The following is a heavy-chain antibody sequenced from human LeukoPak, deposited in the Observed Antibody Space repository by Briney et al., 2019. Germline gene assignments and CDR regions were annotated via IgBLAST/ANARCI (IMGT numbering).Heavy chain of an antibody. J-gene: IGHJ4*02. CDR3: ASARGSGNYYSPNDY. CDR1: GFTFSSYA. CDR2: ISYDGSNK. D-gene: IGHD3-10*01. Sequence: GGSLRLSCAASGFTFSSYAMHWVRQAPGKGLKWVTVISYDGSNKYYADSVKGRFTISRDNSKNTLHLQMNSLRPEDTAVYYCASARGSGNYYSPNDYWGQGTLVTVSS. V-gene: IGHV3-30-3*01.